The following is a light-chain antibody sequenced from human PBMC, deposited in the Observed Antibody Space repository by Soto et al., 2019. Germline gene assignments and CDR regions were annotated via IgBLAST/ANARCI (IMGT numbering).Light chain of an antibody. Sequence: QSVLTQPASVSGSPGQSITISCTGTSSDVGAYNYVSWYQQHPDKAPKLMIFEVSDRPSGVSHRFSGSNSGNTASLTISGLQAEDEADYFCSSYTSNSTLVFGGGTKLTVL. CDR2: EVS. V-gene: IGLV2-14*01. J-gene: IGLJ3*02. CDR3: SSYTSNSTLV. CDR1: SSDVGAYNY.